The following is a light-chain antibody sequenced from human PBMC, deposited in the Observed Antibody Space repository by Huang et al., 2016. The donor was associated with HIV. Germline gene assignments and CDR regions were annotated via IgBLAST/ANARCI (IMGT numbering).Light chain of an antibody. Sequence: EIVLTQSPGTLSLSPGERATLSCRASQSVSSSYLAWYQQKPDQAPRRLIYGASSRATGIPDRFSGSGSGTDFTLTISRLEPEDFAVYYCQQYGSSLTLGGGTKVEIK. V-gene: IGKV3-20*01. CDR1: QSVSSSY. J-gene: IGKJ4*01. CDR2: GAS. CDR3: QQYGSSLT.